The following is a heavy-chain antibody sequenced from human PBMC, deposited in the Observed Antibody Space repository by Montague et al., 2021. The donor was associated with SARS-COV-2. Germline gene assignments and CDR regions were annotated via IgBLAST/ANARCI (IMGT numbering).Heavy chain of an antibody. D-gene: IGHD5-18*01. V-gene: IGHV4-39*01. CDR1: GDSIRSSGYY. J-gene: IGHJ5*02. CDR2: VYYSGST. CDR3: ARLGFVQLWLNLGWFDP. Sequence: SETLSLTCSASGDSIRSSGYYWGWIRQPPGKGLEWIGTVYYSGSTNYNPSLKSRVTMPVDTSKNQFSLELRSVTAADTALYYCARLGFVQLWLNLGWFDPWGQGTLVTVSS.